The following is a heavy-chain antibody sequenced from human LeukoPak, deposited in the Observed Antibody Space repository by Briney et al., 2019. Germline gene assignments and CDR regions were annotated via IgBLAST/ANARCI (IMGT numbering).Heavy chain of an antibody. CDR2: TYYRSKWYH. V-gene: IGHV6-1*01. CDR3: ARGASGRHVSVFDP. CDR1: GDSVSSNTAS. D-gene: IGHD6-25*01. J-gene: IGHJ5*02. Sequence: SQTLSLTCVVSGDSVSSNTASWNWVRQSPSRGLEWLGRTYYRSKWYHDSAESVKSRLTINPDTSRNHFSLQLNSVTPEDTAVYYCARGASGRHVSVFDPWGQGTLVTVSS.